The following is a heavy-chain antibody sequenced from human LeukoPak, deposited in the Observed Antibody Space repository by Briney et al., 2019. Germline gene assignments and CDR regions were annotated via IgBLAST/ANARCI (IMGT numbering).Heavy chain of an antibody. J-gene: IGHJ4*02. D-gene: IGHD3-10*01. CDR1: GFTFSSYA. CDR2: ISGSGDGT. Sequence: PGGSLRLSCAASGFTFSSYAMSWVRQAPGKGLEWVSAISGSGDGTYYADSVKGRFTISRDSSKNTLYLQMNSLRAEDTAVYYCAKDSGYYYGSGSFYTYFDCWGQGTLVTVSS. CDR3: AKDSGYYYGSGSFYTYFDC. V-gene: IGHV3-23*01.